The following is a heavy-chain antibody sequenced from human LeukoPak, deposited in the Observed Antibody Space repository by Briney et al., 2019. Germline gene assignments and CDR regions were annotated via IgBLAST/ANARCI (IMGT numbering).Heavy chain of an antibody. J-gene: IGHJ4*02. D-gene: IGHD4-17*01. CDR1: GFTFTNFS. CDR2: ISGSGGST. CDR3: ARFDGMTTLTSFDY. Sequence: GALRPSLGAPGFTFTNFSLKLVLQAPGKGLGGVSGISGSGGSTYHADSVKGRFIISRDSSNNTLYLQMNSLRAEDTAVYYCARFDGMTTLTSFDYWGQGTLVTVSS. V-gene: IGHV3-23*01.